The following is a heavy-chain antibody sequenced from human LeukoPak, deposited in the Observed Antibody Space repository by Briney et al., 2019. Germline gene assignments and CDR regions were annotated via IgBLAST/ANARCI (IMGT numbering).Heavy chain of an antibody. V-gene: IGHV4-30-2*01. D-gene: IGHD2-2*01. CDR3: ARVVPDYYYGMDV. CDR1: GGSISSGGYS. Sequence: SETLSLTCAVSGGSISSGGYSWSWIRQPPGKGLEWIGYIYHSGSTYYNPSLKSRVTISVDRSKNQFSPKLSSVTAADTAVYYCARVVPDYYYGMDVWGQGTTVTVSS. CDR2: IYHSGST. J-gene: IGHJ6*02.